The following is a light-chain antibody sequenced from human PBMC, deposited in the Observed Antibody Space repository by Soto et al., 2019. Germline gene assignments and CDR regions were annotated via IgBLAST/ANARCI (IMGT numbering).Light chain of an antibody. CDR2: VAS. Sequence: DIQMTQSPSSVSASVGDRVTITCRASQDINTWLAWYQQKQGKAPKLLIYVASRLQGGVPSRFSGSGSGTDFTLTISSLQPEDFATYYGQQGNSFPFTFGQGTRLEIK. J-gene: IGKJ5*01. CDR3: QQGNSFPFT. V-gene: IGKV1-12*02. CDR1: QDINTW.